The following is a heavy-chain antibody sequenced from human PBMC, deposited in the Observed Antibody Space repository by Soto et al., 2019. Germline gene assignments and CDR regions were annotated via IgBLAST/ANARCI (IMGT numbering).Heavy chain of an antibody. D-gene: IGHD2-2*01. J-gene: IGHJ6*02. CDR2: INPSGGST. Sequence: QVQLVQSGAEVKKPGASVKVSCKASGYTFTSYYMHWVRQAPGQGLEWMGIINPSGGSTSYAQKFQGRVTMTRDTSTSRVYMELSSLRSEDTAVYYCARVEYQLRHGDYYYGMDVWGQGTTVTVSS. V-gene: IGHV1-46*01. CDR1: GYTFTSYY. CDR3: ARVEYQLRHGDYYYGMDV.